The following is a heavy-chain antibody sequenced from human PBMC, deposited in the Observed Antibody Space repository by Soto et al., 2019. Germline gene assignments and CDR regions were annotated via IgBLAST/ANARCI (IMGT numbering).Heavy chain of an antibody. CDR2: ISSSSSYI. J-gene: IGHJ6*02. V-gene: IGHV3-21*01. CDR1: GFTFSSYS. Sequence: GGSLRLSCAASGFTFSSYSMNWVRQAPGKGLEWVSSISSSSSYIYYADSVKGRFTISRDNAKNSLYLQMNSLRAEDTAVYYCARDGYNHYYYGMDVWGQGTTVTVSS. CDR3: ARDGYNHYYYGMDV. D-gene: IGHD5-12*01.